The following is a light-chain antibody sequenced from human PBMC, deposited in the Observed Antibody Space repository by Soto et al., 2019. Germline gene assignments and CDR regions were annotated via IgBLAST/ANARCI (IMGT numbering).Light chain of an antibody. CDR1: QSVSSNY. CDR2: GAS. J-gene: IGKJ2*01. CDR3: QQYVTSPQT. V-gene: IGKV3-20*01. Sequence: EIVLTQSPGTLSLSPGERATLSCRASQSVSSNYLAWYQQKPGQAPRLLIDGASSRATGVPDRFSGSGSGTDFTLTISRLEPEDFAVYYCQQYVTSPQTFGQGTKLES.